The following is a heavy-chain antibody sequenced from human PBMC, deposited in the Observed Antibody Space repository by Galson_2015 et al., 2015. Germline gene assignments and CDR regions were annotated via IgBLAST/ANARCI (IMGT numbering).Heavy chain of an antibody. CDR3: ARDQGGLTFDY. J-gene: IGHJ4*02. V-gene: IGHV3-48*03. D-gene: IGHD3-9*01. CDR2: ISSSGSTI. Sequence: SLRLSCAASGFTFSSYDMNWVRQAPGKGLEWVSYISSSGSTIYYADSVKGRFTISRDNAKNSLYLQMNSLRAEDTAVYYCARDQGGLTFDYWGQGTLVTVSS. CDR1: GFTFSSYD.